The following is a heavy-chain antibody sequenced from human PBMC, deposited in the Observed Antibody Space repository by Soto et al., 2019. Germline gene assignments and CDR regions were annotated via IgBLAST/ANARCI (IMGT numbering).Heavy chain of an antibody. CDR1: GGSISSSSYY. J-gene: IGHJ6*02. CDR3: APFDFWSGWRMAV. CDR2: IYYSGST. V-gene: IGHV4-39*01. Sequence: SETLSLTCTVSGGSISSSSYYWGWIRQPPGKGLEWIGSIYYSGSTYYNPSLKSRVTISVDTSKNQFSLKLSSVTAADTAVYYCAPFDFWSGWRMAVRGQGTTVTVSS. D-gene: IGHD3-3*01.